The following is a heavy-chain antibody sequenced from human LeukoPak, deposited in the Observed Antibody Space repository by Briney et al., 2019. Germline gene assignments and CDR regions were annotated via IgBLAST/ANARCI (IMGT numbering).Heavy chain of an antibody. Sequence: SVKVSCKASGYTFTSYAMNWVRQAPGQGLEWMGGIIPIFGTANYAQKFQGRVTITADESTSTAYMELSSLRSEDTAVYYCARMPYYYDSSGSQEGFDPWGQGTLVTVSS. CDR3: ARMPYYYDSSGSQEGFDP. D-gene: IGHD3-22*01. CDR1: GYTFTSYA. J-gene: IGHJ5*02. V-gene: IGHV1-69*13. CDR2: IIPIFGTA.